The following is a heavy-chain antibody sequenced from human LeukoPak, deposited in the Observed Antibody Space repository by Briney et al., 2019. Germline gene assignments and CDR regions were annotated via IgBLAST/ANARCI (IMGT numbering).Heavy chain of an antibody. J-gene: IGHJ4*02. CDR2: IPASGGST. Sequence: GGSLRLSCAASGFTFSSNVMIWVRQAPGKGLEWVSSIPASGGSTYYADSVKGRFTISRDNSKNSLYLQMNSLRAEDTAVYYCAKESSGDWYFDYWGQGTLVTVSS. CDR3: AKESSGDWYFDY. CDR1: GFTFSSNV. D-gene: IGHD2-21*02. V-gene: IGHV3-23*01.